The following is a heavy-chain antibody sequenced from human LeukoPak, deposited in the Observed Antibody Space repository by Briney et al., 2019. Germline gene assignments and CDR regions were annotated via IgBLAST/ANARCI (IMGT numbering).Heavy chain of an antibody. CDR1: GGSISSSSYY. Sequence: SETLSLTCTVSGGSISSSSYYWGWIRQPPGKGLEWIGSIYYSGSTYYNPSLKSRVTISVDTSKNQFSLKLSSVTAADTAVYYCARLAPYSSGSHYYYYGMDVWGQGTTVTVSS. D-gene: IGHD6-19*01. V-gene: IGHV4-39*07. CDR3: ARLAPYSSGSHYYYYGMDV. J-gene: IGHJ6*02. CDR2: IYYSGST.